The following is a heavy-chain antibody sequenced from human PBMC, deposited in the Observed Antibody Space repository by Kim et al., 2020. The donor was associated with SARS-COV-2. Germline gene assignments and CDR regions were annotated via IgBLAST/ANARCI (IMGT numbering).Heavy chain of an antibody. Sequence: ASVKVSCKASGYTFTGYYMHWVRQAPGQGLEWMGRINPNSGGTNYAQKFQGRVTMTRDTSISTAYMELSRLRSDDTAVYYCAGIGSRIITIFGVGQPDYWGQGTLVTVSS. CDR3: AGIGSRIITIFGVGQPDY. V-gene: IGHV1-2*06. CDR1: GYTFTGYY. D-gene: IGHD3-3*01. CDR2: INPNSGGT. J-gene: IGHJ4*02.